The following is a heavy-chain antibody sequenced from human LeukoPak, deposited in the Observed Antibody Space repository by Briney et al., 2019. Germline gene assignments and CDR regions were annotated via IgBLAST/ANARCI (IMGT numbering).Heavy chain of an antibody. V-gene: IGHV3-53*01. J-gene: IGHJ6*02. CDR3: AGGTTGYYYGMDV. D-gene: IGHD4-17*01. CDR2: IHSGGGGIP. Sequence: GGSLRLSCAASGFTTFSHMNWVRQAPGKGLEWVSVIHSGGGGIPYYADSVKGRFTISRDNSKNTLYLQMNSLRAEDTAVYYCAGGTTGYYYGMDVWGQGTTVTVSS. CDR1: GFTTFSH.